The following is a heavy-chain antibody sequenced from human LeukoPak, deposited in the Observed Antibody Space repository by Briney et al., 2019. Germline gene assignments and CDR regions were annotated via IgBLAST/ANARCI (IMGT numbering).Heavy chain of an antibody. CDR2: ISSSSSYI. J-gene: IGHJ6*03. CDR3: XXAAGGVVVPADHYMXV. D-gene: IGHD2-2*01. Sequence: PGGSLRLSCAASGFTFSSYSMNWVRQAPGKGLEWVSSISSSSSYIYYADSVKGRFTISRDNAKNSLYLQMNSLRAEDTAAYYGXXAAGGVVVPADHYMXVXXKGXXXTVS. CDR1: GFTFSSYS. V-gene: IGHV3-21*01.